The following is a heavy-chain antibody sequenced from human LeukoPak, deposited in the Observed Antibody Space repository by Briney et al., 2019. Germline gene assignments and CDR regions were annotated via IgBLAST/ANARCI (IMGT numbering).Heavy chain of an antibody. D-gene: IGHD3-3*01. Sequence: GGSLRLSCAASGFTFSSYWMSWVRQAPGKGLEWVANIKQDGSEKYYVDSVKGRFTISRDNSKNTLYLQMNSLRAEDTAVYYCARGKYDFWSGYYLDYWGQGTLVTVSS. V-gene: IGHV3-7*01. CDR1: GFTFSSYW. CDR3: ARGKYDFWSGYYLDY. J-gene: IGHJ4*02. CDR2: IKQDGSEK.